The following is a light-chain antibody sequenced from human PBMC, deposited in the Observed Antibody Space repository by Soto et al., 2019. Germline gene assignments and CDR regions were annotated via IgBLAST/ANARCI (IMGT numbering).Light chain of an antibody. V-gene: IGKV3-15*01. CDR2: GAS. Sequence: EIVMTQSPGTLSVSPGERATLSCRASQSVSSNLAWYQQQPGQAPRLLIYGASTRATGIPARSSGSGSGTELTLTISSLQSEDFAVYYCQQYNNWPPWPFGQGTKVEIK. CDR1: QSVSSN. CDR3: QQYNNWPPWP. J-gene: IGKJ1*01.